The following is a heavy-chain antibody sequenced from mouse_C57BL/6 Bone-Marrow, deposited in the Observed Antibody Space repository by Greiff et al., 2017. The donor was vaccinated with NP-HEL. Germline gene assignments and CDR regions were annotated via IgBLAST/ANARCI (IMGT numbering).Heavy chain of an antibody. CDR2: ISDGGSYT. Sequence: EVMLVESGGGLVKPGGSLKLSCAASGFTFSSYAMSWVRQTPEKRLEWVATISDGGSYTYYPDNVKGRFTISRDNAKNNRYLQMSHLKSEDTAMYYCARDLGPLRDYGSSYWYFDVWGTGTTVTVSS. CDR1: GFTFSSYA. D-gene: IGHD1-1*01. V-gene: IGHV5-4*01. CDR3: ARDLGPLRDYGSSYWYFDV. J-gene: IGHJ1*03.